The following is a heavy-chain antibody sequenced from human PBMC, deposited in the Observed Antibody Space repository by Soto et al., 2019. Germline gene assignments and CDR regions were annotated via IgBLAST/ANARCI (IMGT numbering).Heavy chain of an antibody. J-gene: IGHJ6*02. D-gene: IGHD6-19*01. Sequence: GGSLRLSCAASGFTFSSYSMNWVRQAPGKGLEWVSSINSSSSYIYYADSVKGRFTISRDNAKNSLYLQMNSLRAEDTAVYYCARPPYSSGPIHYYYYGMDVWGQGTTVTVSS. CDR1: GFTFSSYS. CDR3: ARPPYSSGPIHYYYYGMDV. V-gene: IGHV3-21*01. CDR2: INSSSSYI.